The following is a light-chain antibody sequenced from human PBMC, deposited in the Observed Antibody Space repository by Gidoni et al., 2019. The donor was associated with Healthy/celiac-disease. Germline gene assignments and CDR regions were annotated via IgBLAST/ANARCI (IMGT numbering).Light chain of an antibody. CDR1: QSVSSY. CDR2: DAS. Sequence: EIVLTQSPATLSLSPGERATLSCGASQSVSSYLAWYQQKPAQAPRLLIYDASNRATGIPARFSGSGSGTDFTLTISSLEPEDFAVYYCQQRSNWPPQYTFGQGTKLEIK. J-gene: IGKJ2*01. CDR3: QQRSNWPPQYT. V-gene: IGKV3-11*01.